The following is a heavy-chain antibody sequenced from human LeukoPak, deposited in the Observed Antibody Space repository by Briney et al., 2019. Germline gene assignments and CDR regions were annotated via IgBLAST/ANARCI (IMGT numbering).Heavy chain of an antibody. V-gene: IGHV4-34*01. J-gene: IGHJ5*02. CDR1: GGPFSGYY. CDR3: ARVCSPPEYYDFWSGYRNNWFDP. Sequence: SETLSLTCAVYGGPFSGYYWSWIRQPPGKGLEWIGEINHSGSTNYNPSLKSQVTISVDTSKNQFSLKLSSVTAADTAVYYCARVCSPPEYYDFWSGYRNNWFDPWGQGTLVTVSS. CDR2: INHSGST. D-gene: IGHD3-3*01.